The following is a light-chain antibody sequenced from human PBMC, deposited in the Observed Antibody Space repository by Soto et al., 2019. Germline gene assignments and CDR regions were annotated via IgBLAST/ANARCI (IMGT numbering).Light chain of an antibody. CDR1: SSDVGGYNY. V-gene: IGLV2-11*01. Sequence: QSALTQPRSVSGCPGQSVTISCTGTSSDVGGYNYVSWYQQYPGKAPKVMIYDVKTRPSGVPDRFSGSKSGNTASLTISGLQAEDEADYYCCSYAGSYTFVFGTGTKLTVL. J-gene: IGLJ1*01. CDR3: CSYAGSYTFV. CDR2: DVK.